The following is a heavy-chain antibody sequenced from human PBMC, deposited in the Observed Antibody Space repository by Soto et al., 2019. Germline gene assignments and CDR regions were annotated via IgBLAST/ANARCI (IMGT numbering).Heavy chain of an antibody. Sequence: ASVKVSCKASGYTFTSYGISWVRQAPGQGLEWMGWISAYNGNTNYAQKLQGRVTMTTDTSTSTAYMELRSLRSDDTAVYYCARPIVDSSGYYLRPSYYYYYGMDVWGQGTTVTVSS. D-gene: IGHD3-22*01. CDR2: ISAYNGNT. J-gene: IGHJ6*02. V-gene: IGHV1-18*01. CDR1: GYTFTSYG. CDR3: ARPIVDSSGYYLRPSYYYYYGMDV.